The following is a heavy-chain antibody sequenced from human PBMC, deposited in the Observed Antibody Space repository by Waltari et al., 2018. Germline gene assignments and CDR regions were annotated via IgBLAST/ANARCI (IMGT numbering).Heavy chain of an antibody. CDR1: GFTVSSNY. CDR3: ARGGDSGYYPAYFDY. D-gene: IGHD3-22*01. Sequence: EVQLVESGGGLIQPGGSLRLSCAASGFTVSSNYMSWVRQAPGKGLEWVSVIYSGGSTYYADSVKGRFTISRDNSKNTLYLQMNSLRAEDTAVYYCARGGDSGYYPAYFDYWGQGTLVTVSS. CDR2: IYSGGST. V-gene: IGHV3-53*01. J-gene: IGHJ4*02.